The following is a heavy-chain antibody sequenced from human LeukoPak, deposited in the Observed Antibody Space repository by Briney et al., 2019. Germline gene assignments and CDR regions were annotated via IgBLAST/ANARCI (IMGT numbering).Heavy chain of an antibody. D-gene: IGHD6-13*01. CDR2: IKPNSGGT. V-gene: IGHV1-2*04. CDR1: GYTFTGYY. Sequence: ASVKVSCKASGYTFTGYYMHWVRQAPGQGLEWMGWIKPNSGGTNYAQKFQGWVTMTRDTSISTAYMELCRLRSDDTAVYYCARGQQLVRGWFDPRGQGTLVTVSS. CDR3: ARGQQLVRGWFDP. J-gene: IGHJ5*02.